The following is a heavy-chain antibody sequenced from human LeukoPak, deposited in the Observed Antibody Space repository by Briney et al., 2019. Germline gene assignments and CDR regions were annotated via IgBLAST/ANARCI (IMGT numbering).Heavy chain of an antibody. CDR1: GFTFDGYA. CDR2: ISWNSATI. D-gene: IGHD3-22*01. Sequence: PGGSLRLSCAASGFTFDGYAMYWVRQVPGKGLEWDSGISWNSATIGYADSVKGRFIISRANAKNSLYLQMNSLRPEDAALYYCAKDREYYYDSSGPIDHWGQGTLVTVSS. J-gene: IGHJ4*02. CDR3: AKDREYYYDSSGPIDH. V-gene: IGHV3-9*01.